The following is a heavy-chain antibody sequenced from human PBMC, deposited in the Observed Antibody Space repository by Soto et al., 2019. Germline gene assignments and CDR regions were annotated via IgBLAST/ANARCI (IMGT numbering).Heavy chain of an antibody. D-gene: IGHD2-2*01. CDR2: ISSSGSTI. CDR1: GFTFSDYY. CDR3: ARMSEITINLHPDIVVVPAATLPMAKYYYYYYMDV. Sequence: QVQLVESGGGLVKPGGSLRLSCAASGFTFSDYYMSWIRQAPGKGLEWVSYISSSGSTIYYADSVKGRFTISRDNAKNSLYLQMNSLRAEDTAVYYCARMSEITINLHPDIVVVPAATLPMAKYYYYYYMDVWGKGTTVTVSS. V-gene: IGHV3-11*01. J-gene: IGHJ6*03.